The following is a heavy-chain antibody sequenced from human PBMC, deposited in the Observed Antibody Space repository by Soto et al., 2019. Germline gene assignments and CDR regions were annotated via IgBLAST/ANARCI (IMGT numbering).Heavy chain of an antibody. CDR1: GFTFSSYA. CDR2: ISGSGGST. Sequence: EVQLLESGGGLVQPGGPLRLSCAASGFTFSSYAMSWVRQAPGKGLEWVSAISGSGGSTYYADSVKGRFTISRDNSKNTLYLQMNSLRAEDTAVYYCAKDQGVAVAALDYWGQGTLVTVSS. V-gene: IGHV3-23*01. J-gene: IGHJ4*02. D-gene: IGHD6-19*01. CDR3: AKDQGVAVAALDY.